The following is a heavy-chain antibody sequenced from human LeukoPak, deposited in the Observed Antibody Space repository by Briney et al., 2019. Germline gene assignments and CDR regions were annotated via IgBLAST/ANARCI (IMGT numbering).Heavy chain of an antibody. CDR2: ISGSGGST. Sequence: LPGGSLRLSCAASGFTFSSYAMSWVRQPPGKGLQWVSAISGSGGSTYYADSVKGRFTISRDNSKNTLYLQMNSLRAEDTAVYYCAKVAVADTKSANYYYYYMDVWGKGTTVTVSS. D-gene: IGHD6-19*01. CDR3: AKVAVADTKSANYYYYYMDV. V-gene: IGHV3-23*01. CDR1: GFTFSSYA. J-gene: IGHJ6*03.